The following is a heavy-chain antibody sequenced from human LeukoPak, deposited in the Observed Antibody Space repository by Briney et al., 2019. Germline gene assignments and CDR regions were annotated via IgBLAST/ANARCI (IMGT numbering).Heavy chain of an antibody. Sequence: GRSLRLSCAASGFTFSSLGMHWVRQAPGKGLEWVAVIWYDGSNKYYADSVKGRFTISRDNSKNTLYLQMNSLRAEDTAVYYCAKDKGIYYYGMDVWGQGTTVTVSS. CDR1: GFTFSSLG. D-gene: IGHD6-13*01. J-gene: IGHJ6*02. CDR2: IWYDGSNK. V-gene: IGHV3-33*06. CDR3: AKDKGIYYYGMDV.